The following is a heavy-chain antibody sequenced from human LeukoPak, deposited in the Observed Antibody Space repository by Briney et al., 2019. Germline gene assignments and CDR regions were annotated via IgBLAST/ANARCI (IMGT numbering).Heavy chain of an antibody. CDR1: GFTFSSYS. CDR2: ISSRSSYI. D-gene: IGHD2-2*01. J-gene: IGHJ4*02. Sequence: GGSLRLSCAASGFTFSSYSMNWVRQAPGKGLEWVSSISSRSSYIDYADSLKGRFTISRDNAKNSLYLQMNSLRAEDTAVYYCARDSKSVPSSTSCSFFDYWGQGTLVTVSS. CDR3: ARDSKSVPSSTSCSFFDY. V-gene: IGHV3-21*01.